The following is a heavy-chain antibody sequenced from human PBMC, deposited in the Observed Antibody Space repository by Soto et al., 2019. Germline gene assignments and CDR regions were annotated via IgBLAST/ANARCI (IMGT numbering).Heavy chain of an antibody. V-gene: IGHV1-69*10. Sequence: SVKVSCKASGGTFSSYTFSWVRQAPGQRLEWMGRIIPILGIANYAQKFQGRVTITADKSTSTAYMELSSLRSEDTAVYYCARDGSYGDYEGYYFDYWGQGTLVTVSS. CDR3: ARDGSYGDYEGYYFDY. CDR2: IIPILGIA. J-gene: IGHJ4*02. CDR1: GGTFSSYT. D-gene: IGHD4-17*01.